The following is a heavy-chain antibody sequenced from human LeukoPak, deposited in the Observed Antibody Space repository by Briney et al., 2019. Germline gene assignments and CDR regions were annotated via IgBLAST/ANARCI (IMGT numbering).Heavy chain of an antibody. CDR1: GYTFTSYY. D-gene: IGHD6-13*01. Sequence: ASVKVSCKASGYTFTSYYMHWVRQAPGQGLEWMGILNPSGGSTSYAQKFQGRVTMTRDMSTSTVYMELGSLRSEDTAVYYCARVHRTLNRIGYSSSWYSLDYWGQGTLVTVSS. CDR3: ARVHRTLNRIGYSSSWYSLDY. CDR2: LNPSGGST. V-gene: IGHV1-46*01. J-gene: IGHJ4*02.